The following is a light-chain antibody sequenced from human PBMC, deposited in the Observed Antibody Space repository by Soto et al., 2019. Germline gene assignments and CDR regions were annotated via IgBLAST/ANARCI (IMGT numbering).Light chain of an antibody. CDR2: VTS. CDR1: QGISNY. CDR3: QQLDSYPL. J-gene: IGKJ3*01. Sequence: DIQLTQSPSFLSASVGDRVTITCRASQGISNYLAWYQQKPGKAPKLLIYVTSTLQTGVPSRFSGSGSGTVFTLTSSSLQPEDFATYYCQQLDSYPLFGPGTKVDIK. V-gene: IGKV1-9*01.